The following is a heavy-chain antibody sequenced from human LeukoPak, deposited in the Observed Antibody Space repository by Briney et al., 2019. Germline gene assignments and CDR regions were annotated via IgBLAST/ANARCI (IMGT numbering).Heavy chain of an antibody. CDR1: GYTFTGYY. Sequence: PSVKVSCKASGYTFTGYYIHWVRQAPGPGLEWMGWIIPNSGATRYSQKFQGRVTMTRDMSISTAYKDLSRLTSDDTAVYYCARERDSSGYSPLDPWGQGTLVTVSS. J-gene: IGHJ5*02. CDR2: IIPNSGAT. D-gene: IGHD3-22*01. CDR3: ARERDSSGYSPLDP. V-gene: IGHV1-2*02.